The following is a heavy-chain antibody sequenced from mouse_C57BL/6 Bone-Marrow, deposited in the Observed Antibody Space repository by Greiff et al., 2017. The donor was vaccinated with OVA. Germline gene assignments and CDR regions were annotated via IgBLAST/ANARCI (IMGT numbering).Heavy chain of an antibody. J-gene: IGHJ2*01. CDR1: GYTFTSYW. D-gene: IGHD1-1*01. Sequence: VQLQQPGAELVKPGASVKMSCKASGYTFTSYWMHWVKQRPGQGLEWIGYINPSSGYTKYNQKFKDKATLTADKSSSTAYMQLSSLTYEDSAVYYCARKASGYGSTFDYWGQGTTLTVSS. V-gene: IGHV1-7*01. CDR3: ARKASGYGSTFDY. CDR2: INPSSGYT.